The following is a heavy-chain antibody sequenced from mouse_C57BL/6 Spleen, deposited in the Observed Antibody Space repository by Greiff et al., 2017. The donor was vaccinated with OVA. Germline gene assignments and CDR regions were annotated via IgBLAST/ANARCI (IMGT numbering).Heavy chain of an antibody. CDR2: IWGVGST. V-gene: IGHV2-6*01. Sequence: VMLVESGPGLVAPSQSLSITCTVSGFSLTSYGVDWVRQSPGKGLEWLGVIWGVGSTNYNSALKSRLSISKDNSKSQVFLKMNSLQTDDTAMYYCAIIYYGNLYAMDYWGQGTSVTVSS. CDR3: AIIYYGNLYAMDY. CDR1: GFSLTSYG. J-gene: IGHJ4*01. D-gene: IGHD2-1*01.